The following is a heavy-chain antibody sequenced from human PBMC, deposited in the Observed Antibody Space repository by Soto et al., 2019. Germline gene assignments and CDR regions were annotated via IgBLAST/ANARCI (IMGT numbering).Heavy chain of an antibody. Sequence: ASVKVSCKASGYTFTGYYMHWVRQAPGQGLEWMGWINPNSGGTNYAQKFQGWVTMTRDTSISTAYMELSRLRSDDTAVYYCARGGIYDIFSYWFNWFDPWGQGTLVTVSS. CDR1: GYTFTGYY. CDR2: INPNSGGT. CDR3: ARGGIYDIFSYWFNWFDP. J-gene: IGHJ5*02. D-gene: IGHD3-9*01. V-gene: IGHV1-2*04.